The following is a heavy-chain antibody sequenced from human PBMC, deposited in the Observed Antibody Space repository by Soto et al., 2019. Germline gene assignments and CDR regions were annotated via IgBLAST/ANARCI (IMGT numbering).Heavy chain of an antibody. D-gene: IGHD1-26*01. CDR1: GGTFSSYT. CDR3: ARQAYPGD. CDR2: IIPILGIA. V-gene: IGHV1-69*02. J-gene: IGHJ4*02. Sequence: QVQLAQSGAEVKKPGSSVKISCKASGGTFSSYTISWVRQAPGQGLEWMGRIIPILGIANYAQKFQGRVTITADKSTNTAYMELSSLRSEDTAVYYCARQAYPGDWVQGTLVTVTS.